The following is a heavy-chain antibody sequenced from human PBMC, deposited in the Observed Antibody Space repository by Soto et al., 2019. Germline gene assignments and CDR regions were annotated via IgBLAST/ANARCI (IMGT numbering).Heavy chain of an antibody. V-gene: IGHV4-31*03. J-gene: IGHJ3*02. Sequence: PSETLSLTCTVSGGSASSGAYYWTWILQRPGKGLEWIGYIYYSGSTYYSPSLKSRLSISLDTSKNQFSLRLSSVTAADTAMYYCARARLRAVYAFDIWGQGTMVT. CDR1: GGSASSGAYY. CDR3: ARARLRAVYAFDI. CDR2: IYYSGST. D-gene: IGHD5-12*01.